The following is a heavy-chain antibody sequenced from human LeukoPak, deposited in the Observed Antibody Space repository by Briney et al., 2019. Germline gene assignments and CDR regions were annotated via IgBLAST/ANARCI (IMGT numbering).Heavy chain of an antibody. J-gene: IGHJ4*02. D-gene: IGHD3-22*01. CDR3: ARDNYDSSGYPLDY. CDR1: GFTFSSYS. V-gene: IGHV3-48*04. CDR2: ISSSSSSTI. Sequence: PGGSLRLSCAASGFTFSSYSMNWVRQAPGKGLEGVSYISSSSSSTIYYADSVKGRFTISRDNAKNSLYLQMNSLRAEDTAVYYCARDNYDSSGYPLDYWGQGTLVTVSS.